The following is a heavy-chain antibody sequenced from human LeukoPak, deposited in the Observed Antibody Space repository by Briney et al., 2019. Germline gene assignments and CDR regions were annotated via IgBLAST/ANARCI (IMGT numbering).Heavy chain of an antibody. CDR2: ISYDGSNK. Sequence: GGSLRLSCAASGFTFSRYGVHWVRQAPGKGLEWVAVISYDGSNKYYVDSVKGRFTISKDNSKNTLYLQMNSLRAEDTAVYYCAKDRDILTGYLDYWGQGTLVTVSS. V-gene: IGHV3-30*18. CDR1: GFTFSRYG. D-gene: IGHD3-9*01. CDR3: AKDRDILTGYLDY. J-gene: IGHJ4*02.